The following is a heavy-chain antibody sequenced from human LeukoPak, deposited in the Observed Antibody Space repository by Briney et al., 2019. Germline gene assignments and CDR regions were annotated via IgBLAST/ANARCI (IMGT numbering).Heavy chain of an antibody. CDR1: GFTFSSYW. D-gene: IGHD5-18*01. CDR2: INSDGSST. Sequence: PGGSLRLSCVASGFTFSSYWMHWVRQAPGKGLVWVSRINSDGSSTSYADSVKGRFTISRDNAKNTLYLQMNSLRAEDTAVYYCARVGRDTRVDYFDYWGQGTLVTVSS. J-gene: IGHJ4*02. V-gene: IGHV3-74*01. CDR3: ARVGRDTRVDYFDY.